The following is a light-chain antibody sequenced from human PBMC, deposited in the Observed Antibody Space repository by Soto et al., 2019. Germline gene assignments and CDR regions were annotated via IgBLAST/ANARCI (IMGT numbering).Light chain of an antibody. Sequence: QSALTQPASVSGSPGQSITISCTGTSSAVGGYNFVSWYQQHPGKAPKLMIYEVTNRPSGVSSRFSGSKSGNTASLTISGLQTEDEADYFCSSYTRQNTRVFGGGTKLTVL. CDR2: EVT. V-gene: IGLV2-14*01. J-gene: IGLJ3*02. CDR3: SSYTRQNTRV. CDR1: SSAVGGYNF.